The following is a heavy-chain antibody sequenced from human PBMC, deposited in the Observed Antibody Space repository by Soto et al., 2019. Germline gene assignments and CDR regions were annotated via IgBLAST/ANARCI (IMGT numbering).Heavy chain of an antibody. CDR3: ARSAVAITSVGYFDY. Sequence: SETLSLTCAVSGYSISSSNWWGWIRQPPGKGLEWIGYTYYSGSTYYNPSLKSRVTMSVDTSKNQFSLKLSSVTAVDTAVYYCARSAVAITSVGYFDYWGQGTLVTVSS. J-gene: IGHJ4*02. V-gene: IGHV4-28*01. CDR1: GYSISSSNW. D-gene: IGHD3-22*01. CDR2: TYYSGST.